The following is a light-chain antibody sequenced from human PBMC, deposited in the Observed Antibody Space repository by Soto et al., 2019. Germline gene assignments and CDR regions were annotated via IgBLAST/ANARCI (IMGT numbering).Light chain of an antibody. CDR2: EDS. J-gene: IGLJ2*01. CDR1: GGSIASNY. CDR3: QTYDDSSHVI. V-gene: IGLV6-57*04. Sequence: NFMLTQPHSLSESPGKSVTVSCTRIGGSIASNYVQWFQQRPDRAPTTVIYEDSERPSGVPDRFSGSIDISSNSASLTISGLKPEDEADYYCQTYDDSSHVIFGGGTKLTVL.